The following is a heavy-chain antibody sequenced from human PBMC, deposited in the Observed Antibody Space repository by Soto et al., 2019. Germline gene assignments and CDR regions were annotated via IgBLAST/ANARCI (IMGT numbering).Heavy chain of an antibody. Sequence: ASVNVSCKASGYTYTSYYMHWVRQAPGQGLEWMGIINPSGGSTSYAQKFQGRVTMTRDTSTSTVYMELSSLRSEDTAVYYCSIAPTQMLSPAGNWFDPWGQGTLVTVSS. CDR3: SIAPTQMLSPAGNWFDP. CDR2: INPSGGST. J-gene: IGHJ5*02. CDR1: GYTYTSYY. V-gene: IGHV1-46*01. D-gene: IGHD2-2*01.